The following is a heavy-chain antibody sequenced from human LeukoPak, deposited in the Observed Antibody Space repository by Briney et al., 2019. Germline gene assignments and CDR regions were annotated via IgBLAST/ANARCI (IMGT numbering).Heavy chain of an antibody. CDR3: ARERTSYYYYYMDV. CDR1: GGSISSFY. Sequence: SETLSLTCTVSGGSISSFYWSWIRQPAGKGREWIGRIFTSGSTNYNPSLKSRVTISVDKSKNQFSLKLSSVTAADTAVYYCARERTSYYYYYMDVWGKGTTVTVSS. CDR2: IFTSGST. V-gene: IGHV4-4*07. J-gene: IGHJ6*03.